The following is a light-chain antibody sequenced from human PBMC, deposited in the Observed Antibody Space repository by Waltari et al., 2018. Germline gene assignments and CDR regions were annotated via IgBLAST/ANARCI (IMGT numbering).Light chain of an antibody. CDR3: QRYDDVPFS. CDR1: QGIGRW. J-gene: IGKJ3*01. Sequence: DIHLTQSPSSLSASVGDKVTISCHDGQGIGRWLVWYQQKPGIDPKTMIFAASSLQSEVPSRFSVSGSPTDFTLTLSILQPDDFATYYCQRYDDVPFSFCRGTRVDI. CDR2: AAS. V-gene: IGKV1D-16*01.